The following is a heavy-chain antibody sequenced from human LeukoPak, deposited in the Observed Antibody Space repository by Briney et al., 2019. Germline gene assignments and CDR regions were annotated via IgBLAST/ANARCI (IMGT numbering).Heavy chain of an antibody. V-gene: IGHV3-23*01. CDR3: AKAFFEVPLYGDYGAVDWFDP. D-gene: IGHD4-17*01. CDR1: GFTFRSYA. J-gene: IGHJ5*02. Sequence: GGSLRLSCAASGFTFRSYAMRWVRQAPGRGLEWVSAISGSGGRKYYADSVKGRFTISIDNSKNTLYLQMNSLRAEDTAVYSCAKAFFEVPLYGDYGAVDWFDPWGQGTLVTVSS. CDR2: ISGSGGRK.